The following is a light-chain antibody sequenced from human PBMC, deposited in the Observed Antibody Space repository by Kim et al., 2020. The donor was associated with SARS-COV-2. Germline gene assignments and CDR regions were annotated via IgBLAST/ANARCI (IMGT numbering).Light chain of an antibody. CDR3: QQRSDWPLT. Sequence: EIVLTQSPGTLSVSPGDIATLSCRASQSVGRFLAWYQHSPGQVPRLLISNASNRATGVPARFSGSGSGTDFALTINNLEPEDFTVYYCQQRSDWPLTFGGGTKVDIK. J-gene: IGKJ4*01. CDR2: NAS. V-gene: IGKV3-11*01. CDR1: QSVGRF.